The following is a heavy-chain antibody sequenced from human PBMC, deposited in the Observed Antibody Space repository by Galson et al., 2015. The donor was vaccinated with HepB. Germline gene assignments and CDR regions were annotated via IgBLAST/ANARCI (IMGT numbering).Heavy chain of an antibody. J-gene: IGHJ4*02. CDR2: ISGSGGST. CDR1: GFTFNYHA. Sequence: SLRLSCAASGFTFNYHAMSWVRQAPGKGLEWVASISGSGGSTYYADSVKGRFTVSRDNSLDTVDLQRDSLRVDDTAGYYCAKDYLPYYDRWGSYSDHDYLGYWCQSTLVSLSS. D-gene: IGHD3-22*01. CDR3: AKDYLPYYDRWGSYSDHDYLGY. V-gene: IGHV3-23*01.